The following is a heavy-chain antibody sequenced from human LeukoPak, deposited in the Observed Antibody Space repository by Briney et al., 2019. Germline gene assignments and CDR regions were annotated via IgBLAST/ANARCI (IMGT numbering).Heavy chain of an antibody. J-gene: IGHJ6*03. CDR3: ARDSYYYDSSGYYYYYIDV. Sequence: SETLSLTCTVSGDSISSYYWTWIRQPPGKGLEWNGYIYYSGSSNYNPSLESRVTISVDTSKNQFSLKLSSVTAADTAVYYCARDSYYYDSSGYYYYYIDVWGKGTTVTVSS. V-gene: IGHV4-59*01. CDR2: IYYSGSS. CDR1: GDSISSYY. D-gene: IGHD3-22*01.